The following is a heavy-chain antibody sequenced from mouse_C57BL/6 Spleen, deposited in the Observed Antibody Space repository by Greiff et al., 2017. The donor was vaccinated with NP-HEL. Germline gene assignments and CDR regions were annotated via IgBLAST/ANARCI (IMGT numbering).Heavy chain of an antibody. CDR2: INPSNGGT. CDR1: GYTFTSYW. D-gene: IGHD1-1*01. V-gene: IGHV1-53*01. J-gene: IGHJ4*01. Sequence: QVQLQQPGTELVKPGASVKLSCKASGYTFTSYWMHWVKQRPGQGLEWIGNINPSNGGTNYNEKFKSKATLTVDTSSSTAYMQLSSLTSEDSAVYYCARGRITTVVAPMDYAMDYWGQGTSVTVSS. CDR3: ARGRITTVVAPMDYAMDY.